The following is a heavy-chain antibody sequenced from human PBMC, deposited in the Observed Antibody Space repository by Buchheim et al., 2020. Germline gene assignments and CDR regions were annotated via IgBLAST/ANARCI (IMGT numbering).Heavy chain of an antibody. CDR1: GFTFSSYA. CDR3: AGDKWDSYGYFQH. Sequence: QVQLVESGGGVVQPGRSLRLSCAASGFTFSSYAMHWVRQAPGKGLEWVAVISYDGSNKYYADSVKGRFTISRDNSKNTLYLQMNSLRAEDTAVYYCAGDKWDSYGYFQHWGQGTL. V-gene: IGHV3-30-3*01. J-gene: IGHJ1*01. CDR2: ISYDGSNK. D-gene: IGHD1-26*01.